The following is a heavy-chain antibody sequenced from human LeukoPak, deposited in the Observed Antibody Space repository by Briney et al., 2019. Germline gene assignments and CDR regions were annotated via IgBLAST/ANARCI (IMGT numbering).Heavy chain of an antibody. V-gene: IGHV1-3*03. CDR2: INGGSGNT. D-gene: IGHD3-10*01. J-gene: IGHJ4*02. Sequence: ASVKVSCKASGYTFIDYTMHWLRQAPGQRLDWMGWINGGSGNTKYSPEFQGRVTITRDTSASTAYMELSSLRSEDTAVYYCARQKNLYYGSGELSFDYWGQGTLVTVSS. CDR3: ARQKNLYYGSGELSFDY. CDR1: GYTFIDYT.